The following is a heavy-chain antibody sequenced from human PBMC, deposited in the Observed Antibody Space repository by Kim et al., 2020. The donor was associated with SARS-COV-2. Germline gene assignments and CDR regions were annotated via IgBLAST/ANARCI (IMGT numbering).Heavy chain of an antibody. CDR3: ARDLGPGAFDY. D-gene: IGHD7-27*01. V-gene: IGHV6-1*01. Sequence: NDYAVSVKSRITINPDTSKNQFSLQLNSVTPEDTAVYYCARDLGPGAFDYWGQGTLVTVSS. CDR2: N. J-gene: IGHJ4*02.